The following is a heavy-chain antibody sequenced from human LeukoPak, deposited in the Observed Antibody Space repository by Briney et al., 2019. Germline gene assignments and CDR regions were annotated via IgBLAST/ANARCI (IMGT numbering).Heavy chain of an antibody. D-gene: IGHD1-26*01. V-gene: IGHV4-39*01. J-gene: IGHJ5*02. CDR1: GGSISSSGYC. CDR2: IYYSGST. Sequence: SETLSLTCTVSGGSISSSGYCWGWIRQPPGKGLVWIASIYYSGSTYYNPSLKSRVTISVDTSKNQLSLKLSSLTAADTAVYYCARHEYSGSYYGLSWFDPWGQGTLVTVSS. CDR3: ARHEYSGSYYGLSWFDP.